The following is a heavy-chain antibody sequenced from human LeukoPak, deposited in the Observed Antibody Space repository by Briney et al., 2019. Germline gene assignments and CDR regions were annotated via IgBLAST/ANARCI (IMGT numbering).Heavy chain of an antibody. Sequence: GGSLRLSCAASGFTFSDYYMDWVRQAPGKGLEWVGRSRNKANSYSTENAASVKGRFTISRDDPKNSLYLQMNSLKTEDTAVYYCATLSLASPRDKIDYWGQGTLVTVSS. CDR2: SRNKANSYST. CDR1: GFTFSDYY. V-gene: IGHV3-72*01. D-gene: IGHD2-21*01. J-gene: IGHJ4*02. CDR3: ATLSLASPRDKIDY.